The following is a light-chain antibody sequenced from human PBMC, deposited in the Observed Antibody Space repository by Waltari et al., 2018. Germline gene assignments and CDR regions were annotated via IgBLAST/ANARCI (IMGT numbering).Light chain of an antibody. V-gene: IGKV3-20*01. CDR3: QHYVRLPVT. CDR1: QSVGRS. J-gene: IGKJ1*01. CDR2: GAS. Sequence: EIVLTQSPGTLSLSPGERATLSCRASQSVGRSLAWYQQKPGQAPRFLIYGASIRATGIPDRFSGGGSGTDFSLTISRLEPEDFAAYHCQHYVRLPVTFGQGTTVEIK.